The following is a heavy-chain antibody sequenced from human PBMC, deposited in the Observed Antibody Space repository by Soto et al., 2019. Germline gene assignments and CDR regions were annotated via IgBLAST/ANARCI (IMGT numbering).Heavy chain of an antibody. J-gene: IGHJ4*02. CDR2: INRSGST. CDR1: GGSFSGYY. Sequence: SETLSLTCAVYGGSFSGYYWSWIRQPPGKGLEWIGEINRSGSTNYNPSLKSRVTISVDTSKNQFSLKLSSVTAADTAVYYCARSEGWELSPFGYWGQGTLVTVSS. D-gene: IGHD1-26*01. CDR3: ARSEGWELSPFGY. V-gene: IGHV4-34*01.